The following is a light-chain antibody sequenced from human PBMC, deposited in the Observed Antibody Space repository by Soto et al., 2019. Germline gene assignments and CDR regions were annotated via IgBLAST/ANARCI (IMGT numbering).Light chain of an antibody. V-gene: IGKV1D-12*01. CDR3: QPSNTFPVFT. Sequence: DIQVTQSPSSVSASEGDSVTITCRASQGISDWLAWYQQKPGKAPKLLIYAASTLQSGVPTRFSGSWFETDFTLTINSLQPEDVATYYCQPSNTFPVFTFGPGTRVDL. J-gene: IGKJ3*01. CDR1: QGISDW. CDR2: AAS.